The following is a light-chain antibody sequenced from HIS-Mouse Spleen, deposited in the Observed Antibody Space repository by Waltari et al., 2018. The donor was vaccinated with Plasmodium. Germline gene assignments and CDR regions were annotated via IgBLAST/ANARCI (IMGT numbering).Light chain of an antibody. CDR3: QQRSNWPPVT. J-gene: IGKJ3*01. CDR1: QSVSSY. CDR2: DAS. V-gene: IGKV3-11*01. Sequence: EIVLTQSPATLSLSPWERATLSCRSSQSVSSYLAWYQQKPGQAPRLPISDASNRATGIPARFSGSGSGTDFTLTISSLEPEDFAVYYCQQRSNWPPVTFGPGTKVDIK.